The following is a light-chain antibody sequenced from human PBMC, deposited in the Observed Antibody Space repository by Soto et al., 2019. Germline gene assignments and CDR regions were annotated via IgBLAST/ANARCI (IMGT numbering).Light chain of an antibody. CDR2: GAS. J-gene: IGKJ4*01. CDR3: QQFDTYPLT. V-gene: IGKV3-20*01. Sequence: EIVLTQSPGTLSLSPGERATLSCRASESIGSNYLAWYQQKPGQAPRLLIHGASSRATGIPDRFSGSGSGTDFTLTITRLQPEDFATYYCQQFDTYPLTFGGGTEVEIK. CDR1: ESIGSNY.